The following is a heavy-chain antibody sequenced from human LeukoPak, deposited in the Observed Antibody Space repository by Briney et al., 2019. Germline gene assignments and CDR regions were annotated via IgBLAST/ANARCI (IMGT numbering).Heavy chain of an antibody. V-gene: IGHV3-23*01. CDR1: GFTFSSYA. J-gene: IGHJ5*02. D-gene: IGHD1-26*01. CDR3: AKDAYSGSYQNWFDP. Sequence: GGSLRLSCAASGFTFSSYAMSWVRQAPGKGLEWVSAISGSGGSTYYTDSVKGRFTISRDSSKNTLYLQMNSLRAEDTAVYYCAKDAYSGSYQNWFDPWGQGTLVTVSS. CDR2: ISGSGGST.